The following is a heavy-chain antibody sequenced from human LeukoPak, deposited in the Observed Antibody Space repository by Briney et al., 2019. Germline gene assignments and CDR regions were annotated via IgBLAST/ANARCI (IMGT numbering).Heavy chain of an antibody. D-gene: IGHD6-6*01. Sequence: GGSLRLSCAASGLTFNRYAMSWVRQAPGKGLEWVSGISGSGYGTYYGDSVKGRFTISRDNSKNTVYLQMNSLRAEDTALYYCTKDLSSYSSSSRGYGMDVWGQGTTVTVSS. V-gene: IGHV3-23*01. J-gene: IGHJ6*02. CDR1: GLTFNRYA. CDR2: ISGSGYGT. CDR3: TKDLSSYSSSSRGYGMDV.